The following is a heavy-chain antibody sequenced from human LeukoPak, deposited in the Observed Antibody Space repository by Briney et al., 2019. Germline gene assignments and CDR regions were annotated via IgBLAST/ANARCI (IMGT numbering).Heavy chain of an antibody. CDR2: IGSGRTT. Sequence: GGSLRLSCAASGFTFRSFAMSWVRQAPGKGLEWVSGIGSGRTTFYADSVKGRFTISRDNSKNTPYLQMNSLRAEDTAIYYCAKKEGDTYFSWYMDVWGKGTTVTVSS. CDR1: GFTFRSFA. V-gene: IGHV3-23*01. CDR3: AKKEGDTYFSWYMDV. J-gene: IGHJ6*03. D-gene: IGHD2-21*01.